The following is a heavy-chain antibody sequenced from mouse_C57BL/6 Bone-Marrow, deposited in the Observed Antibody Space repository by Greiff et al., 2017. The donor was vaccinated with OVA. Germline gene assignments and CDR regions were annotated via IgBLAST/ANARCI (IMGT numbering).Heavy chain of an antibody. Sequence: EVKLQQSGPELVKPGASVKISCKASGYTFTDYYMNWVKQSHGKSLEWIGDINPNNGGTSYNQKFKGKATLTVDKSSSTAYMELRSLTSEDSAVYYCAREETSHFDYWGQGTTLTVSS. J-gene: IGHJ2*01. V-gene: IGHV1-26*01. CDR1: GYTFTDYY. CDR2: INPNNGGT. CDR3: AREETSHFDY.